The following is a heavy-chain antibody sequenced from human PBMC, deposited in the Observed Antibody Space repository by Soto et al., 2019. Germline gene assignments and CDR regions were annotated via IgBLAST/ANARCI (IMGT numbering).Heavy chain of an antibody. CDR1: GGTFSSYA. V-gene: IGHV1-69*13. J-gene: IGHJ6*04. D-gene: IGHD6-13*01. CDR3: ARPAIAARGYYYGMDV. Sequence: SVQVSCKASGGTFSSYAISWVRQAPGQGLEWMGGIIPIFGTANYAQKFQGRVTITADESTSTAYMELSSLRSEDTAVYYCARPAIAARGYYYGMDVWGKGTTVTVSS. CDR2: IIPIFGTA.